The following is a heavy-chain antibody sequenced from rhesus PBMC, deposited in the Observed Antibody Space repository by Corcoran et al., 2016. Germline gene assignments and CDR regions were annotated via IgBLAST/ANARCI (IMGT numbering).Heavy chain of an antibody. CDR1: GGAISGYYY. CDR3: ARARGSWNNPYFDY. D-gene: IGHD6-25*01. J-gene: IGHJ4*01. V-gene: IGHV4-73*01. Sequence: QVQLQQWGEGLVKPSETLSLTCAVYGGAISGYYYWSWIRQPPGKGREWIGYIYGNSASTNYNPSLKNRVTISKDTSKNQFSLKLSSVTAADTAVYYCARARGSWNNPYFDYWGQGVLVTVSS. CDR2: IYGNSAST.